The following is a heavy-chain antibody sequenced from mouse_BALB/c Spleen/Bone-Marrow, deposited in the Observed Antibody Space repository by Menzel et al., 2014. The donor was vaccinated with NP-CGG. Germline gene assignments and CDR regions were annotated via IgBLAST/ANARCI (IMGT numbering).Heavy chain of an antibody. V-gene: IGHV5-6-3*01. CDR3: ARERYYGNGRIFEY. D-gene: IGHD1-1*01. CDR2: INSNGGST. Sequence: EVKLVESGGGLVQPGGSLKLSCAASGFTFSSYGMSWVRQTPDKRLELVATINSNGGSTYYPDSVKGRFTISRDNAKNTLYLQTSSLKSEDTAMYYCARERYYGNGRIFEYWGQGTTLTVSS. CDR1: GFTFSSYG. J-gene: IGHJ2*01.